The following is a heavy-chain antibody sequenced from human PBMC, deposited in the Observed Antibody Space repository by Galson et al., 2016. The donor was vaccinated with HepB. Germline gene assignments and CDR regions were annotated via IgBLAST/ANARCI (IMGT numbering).Heavy chain of an antibody. Sequence: SLRLSCASSGFTFSQYGMHWVRQAAGKGLEWVAVIWHDGSVKYFGDSVTGRFTISRDNSKNTVNLHMNNVRGDDTAMYYCAREDIKIAAAGRDAFDIWGLGTLVTVSS. V-gene: IGHV3-33*01. J-gene: IGHJ3*02. CDR3: AREDIKIAAAGRDAFDI. CDR2: IWHDGSVK. CDR1: GFTFSQYG. D-gene: IGHD6-13*01.